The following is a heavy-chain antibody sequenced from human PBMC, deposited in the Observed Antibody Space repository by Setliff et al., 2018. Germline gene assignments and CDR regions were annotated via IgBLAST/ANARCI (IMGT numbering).Heavy chain of an antibody. CDR1: GYSISSGYN. Sequence: PSETLSLTCAVSGYSISSGYNWGWIRQPPGKGLEWIASIYYRGSTSYNPSLKSRVSISVDTSKNQFSLNLNSVTAADTAVYYCATLTGDRGVDYWGQGRLVTVSS. CDR2: IYYRGST. CDR3: ATLTGDRGVDY. J-gene: IGHJ4*02. V-gene: IGHV4-38-2*01. D-gene: IGHD7-27*01.